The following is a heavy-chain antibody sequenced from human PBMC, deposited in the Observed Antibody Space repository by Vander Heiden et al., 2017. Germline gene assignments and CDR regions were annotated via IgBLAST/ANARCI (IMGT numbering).Heavy chain of an antibody. Sequence: VQLVESGGGLVQPGRSLRLSCAASGFTFDDYAMHWVRQAPGKGLEWVSGISWNSGSIGYADSVKGRFTISRDNAKNSLYLQMNSLRAEDTALYYCAKPLSFGYGDYGNDAFDIWGQGTMVTVSS. V-gene: IGHV3-9*01. CDR3: AKPLSFGYGDYGNDAFDI. CDR2: ISWNSGSI. CDR1: GFTFDDYA. D-gene: IGHD4-17*01. J-gene: IGHJ3*02.